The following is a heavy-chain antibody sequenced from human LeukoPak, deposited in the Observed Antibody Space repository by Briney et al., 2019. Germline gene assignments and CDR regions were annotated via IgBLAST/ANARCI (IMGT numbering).Heavy chain of an antibody. Sequence: PGGSLRLSCAASGFTFSSYAMHWVRQAPGKGLEWVAVISYDGSNKYYADSVKGRFTISRDNSKNTLYLQMNSLRAEDTAVYYCARDWWELRVRPYYFDYWGQGTLVTVSS. CDR3: ARDWWELRVRPYYFDY. V-gene: IGHV3-30-3*01. CDR2: ISYDGSNK. J-gene: IGHJ4*02. D-gene: IGHD1-26*01. CDR1: GFTFSSYA.